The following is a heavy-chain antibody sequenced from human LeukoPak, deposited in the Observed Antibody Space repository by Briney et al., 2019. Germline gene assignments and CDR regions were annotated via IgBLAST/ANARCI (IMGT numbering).Heavy chain of an antibody. CDR1: GITLSNYV. V-gene: IGHV3-23*01. CDR3: AKRGVVIRVILVGFHKEAYYFDS. D-gene: IGHD3-22*01. J-gene: IGHJ4*02. CDR2: ISGSGGST. Sequence: GGSLRLSCAVSGITLSNYVMSWLRQAPGKGLEWVAGISGSGGSTNYADSVKGRFTISRDNPKNTLYLQMNSLRPEDTAVYFCAKRGVVIRVILVGFHKEAYYFDSWGQGALVTVSS.